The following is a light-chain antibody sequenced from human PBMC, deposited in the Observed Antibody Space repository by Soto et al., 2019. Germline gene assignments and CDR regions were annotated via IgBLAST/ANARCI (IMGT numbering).Light chain of an antibody. CDR2: DVN. Sequence: QSLLTQPASVSGSPGQSITISCTGTSSDVGGYNYVSWYQQHPGKAPKLMIYDVNNRPSGVSNRFSGSKPGNTASLTISGLQAEDEADYYCSSYTSSSTLEVFGTGTQLTVL. CDR1: SSDVGGYNY. V-gene: IGLV2-14*01. CDR3: SSYTSSSTLEV. J-gene: IGLJ1*01.